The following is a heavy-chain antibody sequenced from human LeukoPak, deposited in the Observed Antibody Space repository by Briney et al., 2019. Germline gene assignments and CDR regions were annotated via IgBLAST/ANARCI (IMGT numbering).Heavy chain of an antibody. D-gene: IGHD1-26*01. Sequence: SETLSLTCTVSGASISGSGYYWGWIRQPPGKGLEWIGNIYDSRSTYYNASLQSRVTISIDTSKNQFSLRLSSVTAADTAMYYCAKSGGYGLIDYWGQGTLVTVSS. CDR2: IYDSRST. J-gene: IGHJ4*02. CDR3: AKSGGYGLIDY. CDR1: GASISGSGYY. V-gene: IGHV4-39*01.